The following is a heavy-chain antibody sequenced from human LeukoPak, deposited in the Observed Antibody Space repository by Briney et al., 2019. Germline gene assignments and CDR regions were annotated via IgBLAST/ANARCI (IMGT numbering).Heavy chain of an antibody. CDR3: ARVGKSGHSYYFDF. CDR1: GFTFSSYW. CDR2: ISSSSSYI. J-gene: IGHJ4*02. D-gene: IGHD3-3*01. V-gene: IGHV3-21*01. Sequence: GGSLRLSCAASGFTFSSYWMSWVRQAPGKGLEWVSSISSSSSYIYYADSVKGRFTISRENAKNSLYLQMNSLRAGDTAVYYCARVGKSGHSYYFDFWGQGTLVTVSS.